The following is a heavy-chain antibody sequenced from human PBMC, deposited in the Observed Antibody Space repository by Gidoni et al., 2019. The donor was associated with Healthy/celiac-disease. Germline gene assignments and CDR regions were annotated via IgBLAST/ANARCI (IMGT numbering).Heavy chain of an antibody. CDR2: VIPIFGTA. D-gene: IGHD1-26*01. CDR1: GGTFSTYA. V-gene: IGHV1-69*01. Sequence: QVQLVQSGAEVKKPGSSVEVSCRASGGTFSTYAIRWLRQAPGQGLDGMGGVIPIFGTANYAQRFQGRVTITADESTSTAYMELSSLRYDDTAVYYCARTRGPPGGRPKWELLLGGTDYWGQGTLVTVSS. CDR3: ARTRGPPGGRPKWELLLGGTDY. J-gene: IGHJ4*02.